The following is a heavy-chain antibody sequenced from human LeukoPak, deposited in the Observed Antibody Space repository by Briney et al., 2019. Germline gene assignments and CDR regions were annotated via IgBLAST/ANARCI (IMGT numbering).Heavy chain of an antibody. CDR3: AKLLYYYDSSQPY. Sequence: TGGSLRLSCAASGFIFSSHGMNWVRQAPGKGLEWVSGISPSGDITYYADSVKGRFTISRDNSKNMLYLQMNSLRAEDTAVYYCAKLLYYYDSSQPYWGQGTLVTVSS. V-gene: IGHV3-23*01. D-gene: IGHD3-22*01. CDR2: ISPSGDIT. CDR1: GFIFSSHG. J-gene: IGHJ4*02.